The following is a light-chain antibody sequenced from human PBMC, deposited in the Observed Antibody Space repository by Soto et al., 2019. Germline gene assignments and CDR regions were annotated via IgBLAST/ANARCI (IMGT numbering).Light chain of an antibody. CDR2: DVS. V-gene: IGLV2-8*01. CDR1: SSDVGGYNH. Sequence: QSALTQPPSASGSPGQSVTISCTGTSSDVGGYNHVSWYQQNPGKAPKLMIYDVSKRPSGVPDRFSGPKSGNTASLTISGLQAEDEADYYCASYAGSNNSVFGTGTKLTVL. J-gene: IGLJ1*01. CDR3: ASYAGSNNSV.